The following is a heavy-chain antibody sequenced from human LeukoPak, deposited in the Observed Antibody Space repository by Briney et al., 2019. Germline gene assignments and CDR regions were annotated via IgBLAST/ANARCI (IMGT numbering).Heavy chain of an antibody. J-gene: IGHJ1*01. D-gene: IGHD6-13*01. V-gene: IGHV3-9*01. CDR2: ISWDSGSI. Sequence: PGRSLRLSCAAPGFTFDDYAMHWVRQAPGKGLEWVSGISWDSGSIGYADSVKGRFTISRDNAKNSLYLQMNSLRAEDTALYYCAKGAAAGTVYFQHWGQGTLVTVSS. CDR1: GFTFDDYA. CDR3: AKGAAAGTVYFQH.